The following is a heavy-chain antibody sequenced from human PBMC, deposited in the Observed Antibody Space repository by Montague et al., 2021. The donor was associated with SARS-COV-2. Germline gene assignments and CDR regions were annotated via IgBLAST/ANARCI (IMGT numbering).Heavy chain of an antibody. CDR1: GDSVSSHSAA. CDR3: ARGSQVGSWPPTDSGMDV. J-gene: IGHJ6*02. V-gene: IGHV6-1*01. D-gene: IGHD6-13*01. Sequence: CAISGDSVSSHSAAWKWIRQSPSRGLEWLGRTYYGSKWHNDYAESVKGRITINPDTSKNQISLRLNSVTPEDTAVYYCARGSQVGSWPPTDSGMDVWGQGTKVTVSS. CDR2: TYYGSKWHN.